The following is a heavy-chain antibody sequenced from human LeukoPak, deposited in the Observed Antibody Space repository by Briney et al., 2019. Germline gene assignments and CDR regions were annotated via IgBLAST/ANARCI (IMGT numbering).Heavy chain of an antibody. J-gene: IGHJ4*02. CDR3: ARAATVTTSPVDD. CDR1: GYTFTIYG. CDR2: ISAYNGNT. D-gene: IGHD4-17*01. Sequence: ASVTVSCKASGYTFTIYGISWVRQAPGQGLEWMGWISAYNGNTNYAQKLQGRVTMTTDTSTSTAYMELRSLRSDDTAVYYCARAATVTTSPVDDWGQGTLVTVSS. V-gene: IGHV1-18*01.